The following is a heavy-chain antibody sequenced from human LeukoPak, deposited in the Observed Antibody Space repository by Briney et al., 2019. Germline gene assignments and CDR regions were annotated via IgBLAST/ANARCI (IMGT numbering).Heavy chain of an antibody. CDR1: GDSVSSSICY. CDR3: ARDLGGTTGKFDY. V-gene: IGHV4-39*07. CDR2: IYYGGNT. Sequence: SETLSLTCTVSGDSVSSSICYWGWIRQPPGKGLEWIGNIYYGGNTYYNPSLKSRVTISVDTSKNQFSLRLSSVTAADMAVYYCARDLGGTTGKFDYWGQGTLVTVSS. D-gene: IGHD1-7*01. J-gene: IGHJ4*02.